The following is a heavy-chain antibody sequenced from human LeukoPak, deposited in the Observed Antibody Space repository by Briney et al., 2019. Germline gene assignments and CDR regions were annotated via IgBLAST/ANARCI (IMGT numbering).Heavy chain of an antibody. D-gene: IGHD3-10*01. CDR1: GYTFTSYD. CDR2: MNPNSGNT. J-gene: IGHJ4*02. CDR3: ARDGTPGYYGSGSYLNNRDY. Sequence: ASVKVSCKASGYTFTSYDINWVRQATGQGLEWMGWMNPNSGNTGYAQKFQGRVTITRNTSISTAYMELSSLRSEDTAVYYCARDGTPGYYGSGSYLNNRDYWGQGTLVTVSS. V-gene: IGHV1-8*03.